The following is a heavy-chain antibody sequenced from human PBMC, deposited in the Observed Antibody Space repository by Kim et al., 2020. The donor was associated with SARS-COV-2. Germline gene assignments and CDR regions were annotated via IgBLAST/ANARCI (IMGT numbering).Heavy chain of an antibody. CDR1: GYTFSSYA. CDR3: AKVLTTYWFFDL. J-gene: IGHJ2*01. D-gene: IGHD2-2*01. CDR2: ISGTGDST. V-gene: IGHV3-23*01. Sequence: GGSLRLSCVASGYTFSSYAMGWVRQTPGKGLEWVSAISGTGDSTYYADSVKGRFTISRDSSMNTLYLQMSSLRAEDTAVYYCAKVLTTYWFFDLWGRGT.